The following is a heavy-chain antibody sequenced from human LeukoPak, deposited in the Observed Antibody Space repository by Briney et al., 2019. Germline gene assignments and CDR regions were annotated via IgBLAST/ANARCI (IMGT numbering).Heavy chain of an antibody. CDR3: ATTPLYGSGSFFHY. CDR1: GGSISSGSYY. CDR2: VYYSGDT. Sequence: ASETLSLTCTVSGGSISSGSYYWSWIRQSPGKTLDWIGHVYYSGDTIYNPSLKSRVTISVDTSKNLFSLKLSSVTAADTAVYYCATTPLYGSGSFFHYWGQGTLVTVSS. J-gene: IGHJ4*02. D-gene: IGHD3-10*01. V-gene: IGHV4-61*01.